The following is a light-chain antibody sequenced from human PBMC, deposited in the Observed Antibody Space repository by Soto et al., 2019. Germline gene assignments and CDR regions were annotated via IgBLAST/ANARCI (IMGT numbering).Light chain of an antibody. Sequence: QSALTQPPSASGSPGQSVTISCTGTSSDFGGYNYVSWYQQHPGKAPKLMIYEVSKRPSGVPYRFSGSKSGNTASLTVSGLQADDEADYYCSSYAGSNNWVFGGGTKLTVL. J-gene: IGLJ3*02. CDR1: SSDFGGYNY. V-gene: IGLV2-8*01. CDR2: EVS. CDR3: SSYAGSNNWV.